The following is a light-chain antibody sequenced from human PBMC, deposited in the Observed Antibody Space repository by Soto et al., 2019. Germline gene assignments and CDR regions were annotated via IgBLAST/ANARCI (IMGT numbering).Light chain of an antibody. Sequence: EIVLTQSPGTLSSSAGERATLSWRASQKLISDYLAWYQHKHGQPPRLLIYGASLRATGIPDRFSGRGSGTDFTLTISSLQTEDFATYYCQQSYSTPLTFGGGTKVDIK. CDR3: QQSYSTPLT. V-gene: IGKV3-20*01. CDR2: GAS. CDR1: QKLISDY. J-gene: IGKJ4*01.